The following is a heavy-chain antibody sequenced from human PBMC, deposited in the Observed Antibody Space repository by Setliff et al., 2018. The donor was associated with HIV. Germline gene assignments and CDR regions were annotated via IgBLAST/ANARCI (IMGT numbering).Heavy chain of an antibody. CDR2: ISSSSSTI. Sequence: GGSLRLSCAASGFTFSSYSMNWVRQAPGKGLEWVSYISSSSSTIYYADSVKGRFTISGDNAKNSLYLQMNSLRANDTALYYCAKGSPLVGAPPTDIWGQGTMVTVSS. CDR3: AKGSPLVGAPPTDI. CDR1: GFTFSSYS. V-gene: IGHV3-48*04. D-gene: IGHD1-26*01. J-gene: IGHJ3*02.